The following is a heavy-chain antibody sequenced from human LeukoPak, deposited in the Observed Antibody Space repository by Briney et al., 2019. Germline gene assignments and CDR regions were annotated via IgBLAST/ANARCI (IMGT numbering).Heavy chain of an antibody. V-gene: IGHV1-69*13. CDR3: ARAEDSYHCSSTSCYGVWFDP. Sequence: ASVKVSCKASGGTFSSYAISWVRQALGQRLEWMGGIIAVFGPANYAQKFQGRVTITADEATSTAYIELSSLRSEDTAVYYCARAEDSYHCSSTSCYGVWFDPWGQGTLVTVSS. CDR2: IIAVFGPA. D-gene: IGHD2-2*01. J-gene: IGHJ5*02. CDR1: GGTFSSYA.